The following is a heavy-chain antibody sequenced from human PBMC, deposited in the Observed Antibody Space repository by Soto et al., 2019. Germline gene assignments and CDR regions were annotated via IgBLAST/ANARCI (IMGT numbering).Heavy chain of an antibody. D-gene: IGHD3-16*01. CDR2: ISYDGTNK. CDR1: GFTFSTYA. CDR3: ARDGASY. Sequence: QVQLVESGGGVVQPGRSLRLSCAASGFTFSTYAMHWLRQAPGKGLEWVEVISYDGTNKYYADSVKGRFTISRDNSKNTLYRQMNSLRAEDTAVFYCARDGASYWGQGTPVIVSS. V-gene: IGHV3-30-3*01. J-gene: IGHJ4*02.